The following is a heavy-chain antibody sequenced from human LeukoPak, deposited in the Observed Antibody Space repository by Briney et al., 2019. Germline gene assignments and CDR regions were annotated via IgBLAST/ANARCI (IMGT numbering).Heavy chain of an antibody. CDR1: GFTFSSYW. Sequence: GGSLRLSCAASGFTFSSYWMSWVRQAPGKGLEWVAFIRYDGSNKYYADSVKGRFTISRDNSKNTLYLQMNSLRAEDTAVYYCAKDSPSWVGYFDYWGQGTLVTVSS. CDR3: AKDSPSWVGYFDY. D-gene: IGHD1-26*01. V-gene: IGHV3-30*02. CDR2: IRYDGSNK. J-gene: IGHJ4*02.